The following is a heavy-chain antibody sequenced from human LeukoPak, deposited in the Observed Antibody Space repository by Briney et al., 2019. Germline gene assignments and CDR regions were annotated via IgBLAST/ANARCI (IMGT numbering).Heavy chain of an antibody. V-gene: IGHV4-30-4*08. J-gene: IGHJ3*02. CDR1: GGSISSGDYY. Sequence: SETLSLTCTVSGGSISSGDYYWSWIRQPPGKGLEWIGYIYYSGSTYYNPSLKSRVTISEDTSKNQFSLKLSSVTAADTAVYYCARDMCSSTSCYDAFDIWGQGTMVTVSS. CDR2: IYYSGST. CDR3: ARDMCSSTSCYDAFDI. D-gene: IGHD2-2*01.